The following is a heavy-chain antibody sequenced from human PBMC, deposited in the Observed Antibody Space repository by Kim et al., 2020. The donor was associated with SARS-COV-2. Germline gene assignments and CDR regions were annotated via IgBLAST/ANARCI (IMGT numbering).Heavy chain of an antibody. D-gene: IGHD2-15*01. Sequence: KSRVTISVDTSKNQFSLKLSSVTAADTAVYYCARVVGYCSGGSCNWFDPWGQGTLVTVSS. CDR3: ARVVGYCSGGSCNWFDP. J-gene: IGHJ5*02. V-gene: IGHV4-59*01.